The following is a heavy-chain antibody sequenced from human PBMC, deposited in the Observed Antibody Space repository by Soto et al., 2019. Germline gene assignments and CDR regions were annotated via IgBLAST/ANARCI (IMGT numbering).Heavy chain of an antibody. J-gene: IGHJ5*02. D-gene: IGHD6-6*01. Sequence: PGGSLRLSCAASGFTFSSYWMSWVRQAPGKGLEWVANIKQEESEKYYVDSVKGRFTNSRDNAKNSLYLQMKSLRAEDKDVYYCARSIAARLNWFDPWGQGTLVTVSS. CDR3: ARSIAARLNWFDP. CDR2: IKQEESEK. V-gene: IGHV3-7*03. CDR1: GFTFSSYW.